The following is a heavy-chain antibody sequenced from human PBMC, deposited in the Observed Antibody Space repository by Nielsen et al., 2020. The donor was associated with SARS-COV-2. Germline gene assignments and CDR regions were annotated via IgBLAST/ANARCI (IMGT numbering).Heavy chain of an antibody. D-gene: IGHD6-13*01. J-gene: IGHJ2*01. V-gene: IGHV3-7*01. Sequence: GESLKISCAASGFTFSSYWMSWVRQAPGKGLEWVANIKQDGSGKYYVDSVKGRFTISRDNAKNSLYLQLNSLRAEDTAVYYCARGIAAADPGWYFDLWGRGTLVTVSS. CDR3: ARGIAAADPGWYFDL. CDR2: IKQDGSGK. CDR1: GFTFSSYW.